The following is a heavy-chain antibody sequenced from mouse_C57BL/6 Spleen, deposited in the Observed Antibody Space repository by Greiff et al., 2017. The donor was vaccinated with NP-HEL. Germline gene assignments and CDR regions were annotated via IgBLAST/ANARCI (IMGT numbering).Heavy chain of an antibody. CDR2: ISYDGSN. Sequence: ESGPGLVKPSQSLSLTCSVTGYSITSGYYWNWIRQFPGNKLEWMGYISYDGSNNYNPSLKNRISITRDTSKNQFFLKLNSVTTEDTATYYCARVDGYLYAMDYWGQGTSVTVSS. V-gene: IGHV3-6*01. D-gene: IGHD2-3*01. J-gene: IGHJ4*01. CDR1: GYSITSGYY. CDR3: ARVDGYLYAMDY.